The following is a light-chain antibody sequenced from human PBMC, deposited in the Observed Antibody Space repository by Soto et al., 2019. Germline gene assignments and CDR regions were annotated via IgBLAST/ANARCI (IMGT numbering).Light chain of an antibody. V-gene: IGKV3-11*01. Sequence: SHDTLSLSPGESAPLSCRASQSVNNYLAWYRQKPGQAPRLLIYDAFNRATGIPARFSGSGSGTDFTLTISSLEPEDFAVYYCPQRTNWPLTLGGG. CDR2: DAF. CDR3: PQRTNWPLT. J-gene: IGKJ4*01. CDR1: QSVNNY.